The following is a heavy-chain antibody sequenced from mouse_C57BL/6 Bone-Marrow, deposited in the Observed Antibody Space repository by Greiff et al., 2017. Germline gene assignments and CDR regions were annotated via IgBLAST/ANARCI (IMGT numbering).Heavy chain of an antibody. Sequence: VQLKESGPELVKPGASVKISCKASGYSFTDYNMNWVKQSNGKSLEWIGVINPNYGTTSYNQKFKGKATLTVDNSSSTAYMQLNSLTSEDSAVYYCARCYDYDYAMDYWGQGTSVTVSS. J-gene: IGHJ4*01. CDR3: ARCYDYDYAMDY. V-gene: IGHV1-39*01. CDR2: INPNYGTT. CDR1: GYSFTDYN. D-gene: IGHD2-4*01.